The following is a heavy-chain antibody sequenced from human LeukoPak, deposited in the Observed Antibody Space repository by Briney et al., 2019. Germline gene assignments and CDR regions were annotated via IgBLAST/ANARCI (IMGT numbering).Heavy chain of an antibody. D-gene: IGHD2-2*01. Sequence: SETLSLTCTVSGGSISSYYWSWIRQPPGKGLEWIGYIYYSGSTNYNPSLKSRVTISVDTSKNQFSLKLSSVTAADTAVYYCARWGCSSTSCYLDYWGQGTLVTVSS. J-gene: IGHJ4*02. CDR3: ARWGCSSTSCYLDY. CDR1: GGSISSYY. CDR2: IYYSGST. V-gene: IGHV4-59*08.